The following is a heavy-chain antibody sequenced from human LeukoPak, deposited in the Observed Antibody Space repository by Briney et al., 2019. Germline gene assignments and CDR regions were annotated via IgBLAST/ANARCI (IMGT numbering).Heavy chain of an antibody. CDR2: INPSGDST. Sequence: ASVKVSCKASGFPFSSYYMHWVRQAPGQGLEWMGLINPSGDSTNYAQKFQGRVTMTRDTSTTTVYLELSTLRSEDTAVYYCARDTSGGNSWWLDPWGQGTLVTVSS. J-gene: IGHJ5*02. D-gene: IGHD4-23*01. CDR3: ARDTSGGNSWWLDP. CDR1: GFPFSSYY. V-gene: IGHV1-46*01.